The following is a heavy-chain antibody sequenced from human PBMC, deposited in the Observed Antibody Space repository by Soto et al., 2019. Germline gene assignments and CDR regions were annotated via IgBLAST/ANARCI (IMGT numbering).Heavy chain of an antibody. CDR1: GYTFTSYT. D-gene: IGHD6-19*01. CDR3: ARDQGSSGWYSLDY. J-gene: IGHJ4*02. Sequence: QVQLVQSGAEEKKPGASVKVSCKASGYTFTSYTMHWVRQAPGQRLEWMGWINTGNGNTKYSQKFQGRVTITRDTXESTAYMELSSLRSEDTAVYYCARDQGSSGWYSLDYWGQGTLVTVSS. V-gene: IGHV1-3*05. CDR2: INTGNGNT.